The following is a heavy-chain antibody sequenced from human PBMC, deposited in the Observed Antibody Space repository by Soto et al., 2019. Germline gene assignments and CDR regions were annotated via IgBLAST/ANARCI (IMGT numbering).Heavy chain of an antibody. J-gene: IGHJ4*02. CDR1: GYTFTGYF. V-gene: IGHV1-2*02. D-gene: IGHD1-26*01. Sequence: QVQLVQSGAEVKKPGASVKVSCKTSGYTFTGYFTHWVRQAPGQGPEWMGWINPNSGDTNYAQKFQGRVTMTRDTFISTAYMELSRLRSDDTAVYYCARDAGSYYFDYWGQGTLVTVSS. CDR3: ARDAGSYYFDY. CDR2: INPNSGDT.